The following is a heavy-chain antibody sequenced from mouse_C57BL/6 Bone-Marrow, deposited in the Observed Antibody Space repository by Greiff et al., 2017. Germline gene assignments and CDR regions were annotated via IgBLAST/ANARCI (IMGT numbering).Heavy chain of an antibody. CDR1: GFTFSSYG. Sequence: VQLKESGGDLVKPGGSLKLSCAASGFTFSSYGMSWVRQTPDKRLEWVATISSGGSYTYYPDSVKGRFTISRDNAKNTLYLQMSSLKSEDTAMYYCANFADWGQGTLVTVSA. V-gene: IGHV5-6*01. J-gene: IGHJ3*01. CDR2: ISSGGSYT. CDR3: ANFAD.